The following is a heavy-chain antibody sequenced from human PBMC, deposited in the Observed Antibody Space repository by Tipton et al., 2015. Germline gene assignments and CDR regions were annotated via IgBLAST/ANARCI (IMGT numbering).Heavy chain of an antibody. Sequence: TLSLTCAVSGGSIGSNYWWSWVRQTPGRGLEWIGEIFYSGTTYYNPSLKSRVTISVDNSKNIFSLNLTSVTAADTAVYYCARSITLINDVFYIWGQGTMVTVSS. CDR3: ARSITLINDVFYI. V-gene: IGHV4-4*02. J-gene: IGHJ3*02. D-gene: IGHD3-22*01. CDR2: IFYSGTT. CDR1: GGSIGSNYW.